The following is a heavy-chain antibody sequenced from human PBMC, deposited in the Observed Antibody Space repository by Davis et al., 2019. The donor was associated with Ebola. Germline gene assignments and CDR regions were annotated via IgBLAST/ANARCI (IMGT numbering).Heavy chain of an antibody. CDR3: ARANTYPYYFDY. V-gene: IGHV4-59*01. Sequence: PGGSLRLSCTVSGGSISSYYWSWIRQPPGKGLEWIGYIYYSGSTNYNPSLKSRVTISVDTSKNQFSLKLSSVTAADTAVYYCARANTYPYYFDYWGQGTLVTVSS. J-gene: IGHJ4*02. CDR1: GGSISSYY. CDR2: IYYSGST.